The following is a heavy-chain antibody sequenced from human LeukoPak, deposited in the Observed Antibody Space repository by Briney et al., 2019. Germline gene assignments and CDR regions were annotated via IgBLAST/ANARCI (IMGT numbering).Heavy chain of an antibody. CDR2: INHSGST. D-gene: IGHD6-6*01. V-gene: IGHV4-34*01. Sequence: PSETLSLTCAVYGGPFSGYYWSWIRQPPGKGLEWIGEINHSGSTNYNPSLKSRVTISVDTSKNQFSLKLSSVTAADTAVYYCARGLGSSLRGAFDIWGQGTMVTVSS. CDR1: GGPFSGYY. CDR3: ARGLGSSLRGAFDI. J-gene: IGHJ3*02.